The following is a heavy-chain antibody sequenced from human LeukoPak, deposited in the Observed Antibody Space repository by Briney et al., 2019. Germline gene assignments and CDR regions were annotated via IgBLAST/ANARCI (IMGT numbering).Heavy chain of an antibody. CDR2: IKQDGSEK. CDR3: ARESGGALAYDAFDI. D-gene: IGHD2-8*02. J-gene: IGHJ3*02. CDR1: GFTFGSYW. V-gene: IGHV3-7*01. Sequence: PGGSLRLSCAASGFTFGSYWMSWVRQAPGKGLEWVANIKQDGSEKYYVDSVKGRFTISRDNAKNSLYLQMNSLRAEDTAVYYCARESGGALAYDAFDIWGQGTMVTVSS.